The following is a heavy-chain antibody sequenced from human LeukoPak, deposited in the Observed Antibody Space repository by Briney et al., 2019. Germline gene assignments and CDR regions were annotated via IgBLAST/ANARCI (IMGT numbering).Heavy chain of an antibody. CDR1: GYNFTNYW. CDR3: ARRGFYGGNLYYTMDV. V-gene: IGHV5-51*01. Sequence: GESLKISCKGSGYNFTNYWIGWVRQMPGKGLDWMGIIYPGASDTRYSPSFQGQVIISADKSISTAYLQWSSLKASDTAMYYCARRGFYGGNLYYTMDVWGQGTTVTVSS. D-gene: IGHD4-23*01. J-gene: IGHJ6*02. CDR2: IYPGASDT.